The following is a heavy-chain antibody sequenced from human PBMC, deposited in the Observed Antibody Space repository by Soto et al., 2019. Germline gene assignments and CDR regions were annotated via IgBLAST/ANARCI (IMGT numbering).Heavy chain of an antibody. CDR2: IYYSGST. V-gene: IGHV4-39*01. Sequence: SSETLSLTCTVSGGSISSSSYYWGWIRQPPGKGLEWIGSIYYSGSTYYNPSLKSRVTISVDTSKNQFSLKLSSVTAADTAVYYCARRRRYCSGGSCYPYGTDYYYYGMDVWGQGTTVTVSS. D-gene: IGHD2-15*01. CDR3: ARRRRYCSGGSCYPYGTDYYYYGMDV. CDR1: GGSISSSSYY. J-gene: IGHJ6*02.